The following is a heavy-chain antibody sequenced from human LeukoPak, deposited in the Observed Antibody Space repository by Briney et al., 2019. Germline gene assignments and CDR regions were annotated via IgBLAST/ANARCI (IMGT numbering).Heavy chain of an antibody. V-gene: IGHV3-7*01. CDR1: GFTFSSYW. D-gene: IGHD2-2*01. CDR2: IKQVGSEK. J-gene: IGHJ4*02. CDR3: ARDRAGKVVVPAAISWYFDY. Sequence: GGSLRLSCAASGFTFSSYWMSWVRQAPGKGLEWVANIKQVGSEKYYVDSVKGRFTISRDNAKNSLYLQMNSLRAEDTAVYYCARDRAGKVVVPAAISWYFDYWGQGTLVTVSS.